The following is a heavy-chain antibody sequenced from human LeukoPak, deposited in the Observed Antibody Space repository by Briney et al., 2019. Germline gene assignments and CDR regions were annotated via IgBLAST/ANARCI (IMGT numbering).Heavy chain of an antibody. D-gene: IGHD3-22*01. CDR3: ARWGYSSGYYYDY. J-gene: IGHJ4*02. CDR2: ISGSGVST. V-gene: IGHV3-23*01. Sequence: GGSLRLSCAASGFTFSSYVMNWVRQAPGKGLEWVSAISGSGVSTSYADSVKGRFTISRDNSKNTLYLHMNSLRAEDTAVYYCARWGYSSGYYYDYWGQGTLVTVSS. CDR1: GFTFSSYV.